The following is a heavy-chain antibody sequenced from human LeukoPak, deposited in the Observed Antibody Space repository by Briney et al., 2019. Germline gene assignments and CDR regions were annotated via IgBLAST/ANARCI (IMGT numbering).Heavy chain of an antibody. CDR2: IYYSGRT. V-gene: IGHV4-59*01. CDR1: GGSIRSYY. Sequence: PSETLSLTCTVSGGSIRSYYWSWIRQPPGKGLEWIGYIYYSGRTNYNPSLKSRVTISVDTSKNQFSLKVKSVTAADTAVYYCASLEQKYSSFDYWGHGTLVTVSS. CDR3: ASLEQKYSSFDY. D-gene: IGHD2-15*01. J-gene: IGHJ4*01.